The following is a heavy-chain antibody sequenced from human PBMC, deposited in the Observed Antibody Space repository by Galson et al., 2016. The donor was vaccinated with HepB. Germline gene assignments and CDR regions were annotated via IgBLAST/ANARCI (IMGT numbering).Heavy chain of an antibody. D-gene: IGHD3-10*01. J-gene: IGHJ6*03. CDR2: IWYDGSIK. Sequence: SLRLSCAASGFTFNSHDMFWIRQAPGKGLEWVAVIWYDGSIKYYADSVEGRFTVSRDTSKNTVFLQMDSLRAEDTAVYFCTRGQYYHGGRDYYHYYYFDSWGQGTTVTVSS. CDR1: GFTFNSHD. V-gene: IGHV3-33*01. CDR3: TRGQYYHGGRDYYHYYYFDS.